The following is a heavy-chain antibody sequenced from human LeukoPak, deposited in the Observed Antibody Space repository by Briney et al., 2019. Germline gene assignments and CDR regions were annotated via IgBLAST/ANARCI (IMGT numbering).Heavy chain of an antibody. J-gene: IGHJ4*02. V-gene: IGHV3-23*01. CDR2: ITASGDRT. CDR3: ARRAGAYSHPYDY. D-gene: IGHD4/OR15-4a*01. Sequence: GGSLRLSCTASGFIFSDYVMIWVRQAPGKGLEWVSGITASGDRTYYGDSVKGRFTVSRDNSRNTLFLQMNSLRAEDTAVYYCARRAGAYSHPYDYWGQGTLVTVSS. CDR1: GFIFSDYV.